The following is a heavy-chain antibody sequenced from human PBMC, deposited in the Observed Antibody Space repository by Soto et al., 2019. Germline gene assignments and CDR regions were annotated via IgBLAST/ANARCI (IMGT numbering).Heavy chain of an antibody. CDR2: ISNDGSRL. CDR1: GFTFSYYA. CDR3: ATKHGGEWQPPSFDY. V-gene: IGHV3-30-3*01. Sequence: QVQLVESGGGVVQPGRSLRLSCVASGFTFSYYAMHWVRQAPGKGLEWVAVISNDGSRLYYADSVKGRFTISRDNSRNTLYLQMDSLRTEDTAVYHCATKHGGEWQPPSFDYWGQGNLVTVSS. J-gene: IGHJ4*02. D-gene: IGHD3-16*01.